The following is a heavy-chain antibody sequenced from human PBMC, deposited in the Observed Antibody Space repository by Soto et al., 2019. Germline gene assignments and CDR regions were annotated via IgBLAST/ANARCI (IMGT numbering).Heavy chain of an antibody. D-gene: IGHD1-20*01. CDR3: ARDWSPKSITGPPY. CDR2: ISYDGSNK. Sequence: GGSLRLSLAASGFTFSSYAIHLGRQAPGKGLEWVAVISYDGSNKYYADSVKGRFTISRDNSKNTLYLQMNSLRAEDTAVYYCARDWSPKSITGPPYWGQGTLVTVSS. J-gene: IGHJ4*02. CDR1: GFTFSSYA. V-gene: IGHV3-30-3*01.